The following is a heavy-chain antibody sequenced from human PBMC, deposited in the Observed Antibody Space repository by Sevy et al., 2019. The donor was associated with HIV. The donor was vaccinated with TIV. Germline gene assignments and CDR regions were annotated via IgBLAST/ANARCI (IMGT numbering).Heavy chain of an antibody. J-gene: IGHJ4*02. Sequence: GGSVRLSCAASGFTFRTYSMNWVRQAPGKGLEWLSYISRSSRTIYYADSVEGRFTISRDNAKNSLYLQINSLRAEDTAVYYRARAYSGGWPQGAWTDYWGQGTLVTVSS. CDR3: ARAYSGGWPQGAWTDY. CDR1: GFTFRTYS. V-gene: IGHV3-48*01. D-gene: IGHD6-19*01. CDR2: ISRSSRTI.